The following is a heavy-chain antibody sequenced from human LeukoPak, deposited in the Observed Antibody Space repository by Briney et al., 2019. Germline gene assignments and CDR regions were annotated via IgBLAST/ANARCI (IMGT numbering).Heavy chain of an antibody. V-gene: IGHV3-23*01. CDR1: GFSFFSYG. CDR2: VSGSGDYT. CDR3: AKHYYYDSSAYYFFDY. J-gene: IGHJ4*02. D-gene: IGHD3-22*01. Sequence: GGSLRLSCAASGFSFFSYGTSWVRQAPGKGLEWVSAVSGSGDYTYYADSVKGRFTTSRDNSKNTVFLQMNNLRVEDTAVYYCAKHYYYDSSAYYFFDYWGQGTLVTVSS.